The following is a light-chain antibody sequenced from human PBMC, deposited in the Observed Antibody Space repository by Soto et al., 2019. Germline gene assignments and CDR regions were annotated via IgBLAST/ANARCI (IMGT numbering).Light chain of an antibody. CDR2: EDN. Sequence: QSVLTQPPSVSAAPGQKVTVSCSGSSSNIGNNYVCWYKQFPGTAPKLLIYEDNERPSGIPDRFSGSKSGTSATLGITGLQTEDEADYYCATWDSSLSVGVFGGGTKLTVL. J-gene: IGLJ3*02. CDR3: ATWDSSLSVGV. V-gene: IGLV1-51*02. CDR1: SSNIGNNY.